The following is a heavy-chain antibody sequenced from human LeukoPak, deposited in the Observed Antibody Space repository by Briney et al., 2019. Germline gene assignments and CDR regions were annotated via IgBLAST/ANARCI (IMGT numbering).Heavy chain of an antibody. V-gene: IGHV3-66*01. Sequence: GGSLRLSCAASGFTVSSNYMSWVRQAPGKGLEWVSIIYRVGSTFYADSVEGRFTISRDNSKNTLYLQMNSPRVEDTAIYYCARDGGNNSWYGMDVWGQGTTVTVSS. CDR2: IYRVGST. J-gene: IGHJ6*02. D-gene: IGHD4-23*01. CDR3: ARDGGNNSWYGMDV. CDR1: GFTVSSNY.